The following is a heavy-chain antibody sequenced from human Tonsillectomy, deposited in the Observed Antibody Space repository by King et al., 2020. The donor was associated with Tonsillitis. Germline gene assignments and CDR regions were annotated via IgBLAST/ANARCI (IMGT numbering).Heavy chain of an antibody. V-gene: IGHV3-21*01. Sequence: DVQLVESGGGLVKPGGSLRLSCAASGFAVSDYSISWVRQAPGRGLQWISSISTFSTNINYADSVKGRFTISRDNAKNFVYLQMSNLSAEDTALYFCVKSHKVEGDDWFWYFHFWGRSTPVSVSS. J-gene: IGHJ1*01. CDR2: ISTFSTNI. D-gene: IGHD3-9*01. CDR1: GFAVSDYS. CDR3: VKSHKVEGDDWFWYFHF.